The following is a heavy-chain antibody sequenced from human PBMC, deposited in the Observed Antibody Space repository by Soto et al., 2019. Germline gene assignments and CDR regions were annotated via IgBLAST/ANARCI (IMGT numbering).Heavy chain of an antibody. CDR3: AKLAITMIVVVSKEVDV. CDR2: ISYDGSNK. D-gene: IGHD3-22*01. V-gene: IGHV3-30*18. J-gene: IGHJ6*02. Sequence: QVQLVESGGGVVQPGRSLRLSCAASGFTFSSYGMHWVRQAPGKGLEWVAVISYDGSNKYYADSVKGRFTISRDNSKNTLYLQMISLRAEDTAVYYCAKLAITMIVVVSKEVDVWGQGTTVTVSS. CDR1: GFTFSSYG.